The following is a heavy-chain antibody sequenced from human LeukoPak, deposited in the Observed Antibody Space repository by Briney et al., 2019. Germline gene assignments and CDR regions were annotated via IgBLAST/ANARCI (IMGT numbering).Heavy chain of an antibody. D-gene: IGHD3-10*01. Sequence: PSETLSLTCAVYGGSFSGYYWSWIRQPPGKGLEWIGEINHSGSTNYNPSLKSRVTISVDTSKNQFSLKLSSVTAADTAVYYCARRRGYYGSGSYYKAVPFDYWGQGTLVTVPS. CDR1: GGSFSGYY. CDR2: INHSGST. V-gene: IGHV4-34*01. J-gene: IGHJ4*02. CDR3: ARRRGYYGSGSYYKAVPFDY.